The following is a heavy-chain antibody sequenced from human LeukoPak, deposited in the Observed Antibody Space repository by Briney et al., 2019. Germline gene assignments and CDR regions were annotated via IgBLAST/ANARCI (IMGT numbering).Heavy chain of an antibody. CDR2: INWNGGST. CDR3: AELGITMIGGV. D-gene: IGHD3-10*02. CDR1: GFTFDDYG. J-gene: IGHJ6*04. Sequence: PGGSLRLSCAASGFTFDDYGMSWVRQAPGKGLEWVSGINWNGGSTGYVDSVKGRFIISRDNAKNSLYLQMNSLRAEDTAVYYCAELGITMIGGVWGKGTTVTISS. V-gene: IGHV3-20*04.